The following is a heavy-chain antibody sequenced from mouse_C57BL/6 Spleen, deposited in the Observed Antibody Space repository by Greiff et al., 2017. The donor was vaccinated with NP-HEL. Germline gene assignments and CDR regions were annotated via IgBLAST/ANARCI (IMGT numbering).Heavy chain of an antibody. V-gene: IGHV1-15*01. CDR1: GYTFTDYE. CDR2: IDPETGGT. J-gene: IGHJ4*01. Sequence: VQLQQSGAELVRPGASVTLSCKASGYTFTDYEMHWVKQTPVHGLEWIGAIDPETGGTAYNQKFKGKAILTADKSSSTAYMELRSLTSEDSAVYYCTRGYYDYDDSAMDYWGQGTSVTVSS. D-gene: IGHD2-4*01. CDR3: TRGYYDYDDSAMDY.